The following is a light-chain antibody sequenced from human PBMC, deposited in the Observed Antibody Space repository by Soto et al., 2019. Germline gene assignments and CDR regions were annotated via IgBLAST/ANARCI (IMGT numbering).Light chain of an antibody. J-gene: IGKJ3*01. CDR1: QSVSTY. CDR3: QQRADWPAT. Sequence: EIVLTQSPATLSLSPGERAILSCRASQSVSTYLAWYQQKPGQAPRLLIFDASNRATGLPARFSGSGSGTDFPLTSSSLEPDDFAVYYCQQRADWPATFGPGTEVDIK. V-gene: IGKV3-11*01. CDR2: DAS.